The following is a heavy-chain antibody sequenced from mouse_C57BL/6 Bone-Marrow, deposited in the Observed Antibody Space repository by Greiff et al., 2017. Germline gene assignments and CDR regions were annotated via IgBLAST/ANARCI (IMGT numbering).Heavy chain of an antibody. J-gene: IGHJ4*01. Sequence: EVKLMESGEGLVKPGGSLKLSCAASGFTFSSYAMSWVRQTPEKRLEWVAYISSGGDYIYYADNVKGRFTFSRDNAGNTPYLQMSSLKSEDTAMYYCTRDPLTTVVARGAMDYWGQGTSVTVSS. D-gene: IGHD1-1*01. CDR3: TRDPLTTVVARGAMDY. V-gene: IGHV5-9-1*02. CDR2: ISSGGDYI. CDR1: GFTFSSYA.